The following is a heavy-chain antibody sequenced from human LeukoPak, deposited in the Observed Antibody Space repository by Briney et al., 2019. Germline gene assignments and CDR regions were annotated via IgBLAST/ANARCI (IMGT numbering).Heavy chain of an antibody. Sequence: ASVKVSCKASGGTFSSYAISWVRQAPGQGLEWMGRIIPILGIANYAQKFQGRVTITADKSTSTAYMELSSLRSEDTAVYYCARAGGNMVATDFDYWGQGTLVTVSS. CDR3: ARAGGNMVATDFDY. J-gene: IGHJ4*02. CDR1: GGTFSSYA. CDR2: IIPILGIA. D-gene: IGHD5-12*01. V-gene: IGHV1-69*04.